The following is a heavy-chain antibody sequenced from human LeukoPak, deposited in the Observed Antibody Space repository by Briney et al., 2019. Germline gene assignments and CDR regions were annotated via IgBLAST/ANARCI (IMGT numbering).Heavy chain of an antibody. CDR1: GFSISGYW. CDR2: ISYDGSNK. V-gene: IGHV3-30*18. D-gene: IGHD2-15*01. Sequence: GGSLRLSCAASGFSISGYWMTWVRQAPGKGLEWVAVISYDGSNKYYADSVKGRFTISRDNSKNTLYLQMNSLRAEDTAVYYCAKDLQSRCSGGSCYSVGGFDYWGQGTLVTVSS. CDR3: AKDLQSRCSGGSCYSVGGFDY. J-gene: IGHJ4*02.